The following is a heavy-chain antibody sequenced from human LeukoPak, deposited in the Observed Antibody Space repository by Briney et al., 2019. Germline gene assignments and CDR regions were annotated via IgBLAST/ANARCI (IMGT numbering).Heavy chain of an antibody. D-gene: IGHD3-10*01. J-gene: IGHJ4*02. V-gene: IGHV1-18*01. CDR2: ISAYNGNT. CDR1: GYTFTSYG. CDR3: AALWFGEFSFDY. Sequence: ASVKVSCKASGYTFTSYGISWVRQAPGQGLEWMGWISAYNGNTNYAQKLQGRVTMTTDTSTGTAYMELRSLRSDDTAVYYRAALWFGEFSFDYWGQGTLVTVSS.